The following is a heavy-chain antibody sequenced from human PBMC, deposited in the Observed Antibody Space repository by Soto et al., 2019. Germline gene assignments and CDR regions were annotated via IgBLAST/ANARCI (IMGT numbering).Heavy chain of an antibody. D-gene: IGHD4-17*01. J-gene: IGHJ5*02. V-gene: IGHV4-34*01. Sequence: LSLTCAVYGGSFSGYYWSWIRQPPGKGLEWIGEINHSGSTNYNPSLKSRVTISVDTSKNQFSLKLSSVTAADTAVYYCARGLSRWPKWFDPWGQGTLVTVS. CDR2: INHSGST. CDR1: GGSFSGYY. CDR3: ARGLSRWPKWFDP.